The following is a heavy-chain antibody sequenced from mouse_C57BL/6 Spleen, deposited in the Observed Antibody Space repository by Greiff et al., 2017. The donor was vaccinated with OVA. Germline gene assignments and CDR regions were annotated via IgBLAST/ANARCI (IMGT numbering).Heavy chain of an antibody. J-gene: IGHJ4*01. V-gene: IGHV1-80*01. CDR2: IYPGDGDT. CDR3: ARSGWDDYAMEY. Sequence: VQLQQSGAELVKPGASVKISCKASGYAFSSYWMNWVKQRPGKGLEWIGQIYPGDGDTNYNGKFKGKATLTADKSSSTAYMQLSSLTSEDSAVYFCARSGWDDYAMEYWGQGTSVTVSS. CDR1: GYAFSSYW. D-gene: IGHD4-1*01.